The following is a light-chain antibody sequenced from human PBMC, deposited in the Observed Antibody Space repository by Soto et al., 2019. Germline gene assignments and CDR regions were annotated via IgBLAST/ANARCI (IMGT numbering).Light chain of an antibody. CDR2: EVS. J-gene: IGLJ2*01. CDR1: SSDVGAYNF. Sequence: QSALTQPASVSGSPGQSITISCTGTSSDVGAYNFVSWYQQFPGKAPKLMIYEVSNRPSGVSDRFSDSKSGNTASLIISGLQAEDEADYYCSSQTGSATVLFGGGTKLTVL. V-gene: IGLV2-14*01. CDR3: SSQTGSATVL.